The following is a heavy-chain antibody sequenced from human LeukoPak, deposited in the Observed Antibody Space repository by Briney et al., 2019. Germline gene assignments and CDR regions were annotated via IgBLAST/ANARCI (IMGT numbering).Heavy chain of an antibody. CDR3: ARGYHYGDY. D-gene: IGHD2-2*01. Sequence: PGRSLRLSCAASGFTFSNYGMHWVRQAPGKGLEWVTAIWYDGVNKYYADSVKGRFTISRDNSKNTLYLQMNSLRVEDTAVYYCARGYHYGDYWGQGTLVTVSS. J-gene: IGHJ4*02. V-gene: IGHV3-33*01. CDR2: IWYDGVNK. CDR1: GFTFSNYG.